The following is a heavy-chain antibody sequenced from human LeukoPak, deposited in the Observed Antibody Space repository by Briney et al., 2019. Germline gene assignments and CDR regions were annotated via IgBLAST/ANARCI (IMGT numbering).Heavy chain of an antibody. D-gene: IGHD3-10*01. CDR2: ISGYNGNT. CDR1: GYMFTSYG. J-gene: IGHJ5*02. Sequence: GASVKVSCKASGYMFTSYGISWVRQAPGQGLEWMGWISGYNGNTNYVQKLQGRVTMTTDTSTSTAYMELRSLRSDDTAVYYCARDPSTLWFGGLNWFDPWGQGTLVTVSS. CDR3: ARDPSTLWFGGLNWFDP. V-gene: IGHV1-18*01.